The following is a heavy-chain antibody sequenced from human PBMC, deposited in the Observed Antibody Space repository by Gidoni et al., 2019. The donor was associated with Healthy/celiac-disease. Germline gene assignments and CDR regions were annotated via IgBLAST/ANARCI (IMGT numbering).Heavy chain of an antibody. V-gene: IGHV3-48*02. CDR1: GFTFSSYS. CDR2: ISSSSSTI. J-gene: IGHJ4*02. CDR3: ARDRPYYYDSSGYFGY. Sequence: EVQLVESGGGLVQPGGSLRLSCAASGFTFSSYSMNWVRQAPGKGLEWVSYISSSSSTIYYADSVKGRFTISRDNAKNSLYLQMNSLRDEDTAVYYCARDRPYYYDSSGYFGYWGQGTLVTVSS. D-gene: IGHD3-22*01.